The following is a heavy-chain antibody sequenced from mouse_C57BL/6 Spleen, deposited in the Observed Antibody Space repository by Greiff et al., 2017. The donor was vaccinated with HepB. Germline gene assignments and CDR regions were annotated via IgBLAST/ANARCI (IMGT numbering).Heavy chain of an antibody. J-gene: IGHJ4*01. CDR2: INPSTGGT. CDR3: AKIYYGNYYAMDY. CDR1: GYSFTGYY. D-gene: IGHD2-1*01. Sequence: EVQLQQSGPELVKPGASVKISCKASGYSFTGYYMNWVKQSPEKSLEWIGEINPSTGGTTYNQKFKAKATLTVDKSSSTAYMQLKSLTSEDSAVYYCAKIYYGNYYAMDYWGQGTSVTVSS. V-gene: IGHV1-42*01.